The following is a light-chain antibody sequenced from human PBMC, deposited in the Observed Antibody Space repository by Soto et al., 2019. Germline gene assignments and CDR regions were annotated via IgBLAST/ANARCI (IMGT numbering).Light chain of an antibody. V-gene: IGKV1-6*01. CDR2: SAT. J-gene: IGKJ1*01. Sequence: AIQMTQSPTSPSASVGDRVIITCRASQDISKDLGWYQQKPGKAPKFLIYSATSTQSGVPSTFSGSGFGTDFTLTISSLQPEDFATYYCLQDHDYPRTFGQGTKV. CDR3: LQDHDYPRT. CDR1: QDISKD.